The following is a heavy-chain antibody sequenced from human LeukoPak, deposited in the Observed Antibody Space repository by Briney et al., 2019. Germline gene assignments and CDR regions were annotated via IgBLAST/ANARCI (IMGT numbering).Heavy chain of an antibody. J-gene: IGHJ6*03. CDR2: ITTSSTYI. CDR3: ARDPYSGSYGDYYYYYMDV. CDR1: GFTFSAYE. D-gene: IGHD1-26*01. V-gene: IGHV3-21*01. Sequence: PGGSLRLSCAASGFTFSAYEMNWVRQAPGKGLEWVSSITTSSTYIYYADSVKGRFTISRDNAKNSLYLKMNSLRAEDTAVYYCARDPYSGSYGDYYYYYMDVWGKGTTVTISS.